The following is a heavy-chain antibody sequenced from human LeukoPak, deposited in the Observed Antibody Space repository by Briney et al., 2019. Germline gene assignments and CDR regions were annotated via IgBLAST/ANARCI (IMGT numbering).Heavy chain of an antibody. J-gene: IGHJ3*02. CDR2: IYYSGST. D-gene: IGHD4-17*01. Sequence: SETLSLTCTVSGDSISGYYWSWMRQPPGKGLEWIGYIYYSGSTKYNSSLKSRVTISVDTSKNQFSLKLSSVTAADTAVYYCARDRQATTAYDAFDIWGRGTMVTVSS. CDR3: ARDRQATTAYDAFDI. CDR1: GDSISGYY. V-gene: IGHV4-59*01.